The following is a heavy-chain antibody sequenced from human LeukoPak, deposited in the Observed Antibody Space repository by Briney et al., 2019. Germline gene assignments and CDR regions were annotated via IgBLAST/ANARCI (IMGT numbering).Heavy chain of an antibody. D-gene: IGHD4-23*01. CDR2: ISYGGNT. CDR1: GDSISSGGYW. Sequence: SETLSLTCAVSGDSISSGGYWWSWIRQHPGKGPEWIGYISYGGNTYYNPSLKSRVTISVDTSKNQFSLKLSSVTAADTAVYYCARDLLNEGNHLDYWGQGTLVTVSS. V-gene: IGHV4-30-2*05. J-gene: IGHJ4*02. CDR3: ARDLLNEGNHLDY.